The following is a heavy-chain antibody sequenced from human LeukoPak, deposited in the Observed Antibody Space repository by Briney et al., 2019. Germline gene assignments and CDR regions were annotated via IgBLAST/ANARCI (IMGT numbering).Heavy chain of an antibody. J-gene: IGHJ4*02. CDR1: GGSISSYY. D-gene: IGHD5-18*01. CDR2: IYHSGST. Sequence: SETLSLTCTVSGGSISSYYWGWIRQPPGKGLEWIGSIYHSGSTYYNPSLKSRVTISVDTSKNQFSLKLSSVTAADTAVYYCARNGFNPLWLPRGYFDYWGQGTLVTVSS. CDR3: ARNGFNPLWLPRGYFDY. V-gene: IGHV4-38-2*02.